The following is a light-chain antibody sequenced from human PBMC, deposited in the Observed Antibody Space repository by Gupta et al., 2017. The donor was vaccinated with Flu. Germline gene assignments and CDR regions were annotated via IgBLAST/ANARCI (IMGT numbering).Light chain of an antibody. V-gene: IGKV3-15*01. CDR3: QQYNNWPPFT. Sequence: IVLTQSPATLSVSPGERATPPCRASQRISSNLAWYQQKPGQAPSLLIYGASTRATGIPARFSGSGSGTKFTLTISSLQSEDFAVYYCQQYNNWPPFTFGPGTKVDIK. J-gene: IGKJ3*01. CDR1: QRISSN. CDR2: GAS.